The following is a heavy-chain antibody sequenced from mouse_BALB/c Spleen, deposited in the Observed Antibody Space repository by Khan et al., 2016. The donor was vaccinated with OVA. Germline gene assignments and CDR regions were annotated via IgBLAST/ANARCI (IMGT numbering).Heavy chain of an antibody. CDR1: GYTITNGYV. V-gene: IGHV3-1*02. CDR2: ISYTGST. CDR3: ASTGRIKY. J-gene: IGHJ2*01. D-gene: IGHD1-1*01. Sequence: EVQLKQSGPGLAKPSPSVSLSCTATGYTITNGYVRNLNRQPPGNKLEFMCYISYTGSTNYNPSLKNRISFTRDTSKNQTYLQLNSVTTEDTATYYLASTGRIKYRGQGNTLKV.